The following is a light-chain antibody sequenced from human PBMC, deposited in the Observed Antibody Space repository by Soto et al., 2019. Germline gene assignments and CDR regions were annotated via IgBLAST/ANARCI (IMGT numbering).Light chain of an antibody. CDR3: QQYYSTPPFT. Sequence: DIVMTQSPDSLAVSLGERATINCKSSQSVLYSSNIKNYLAWYQQKPGQPPKLLIYWASTRESGVPDRFSGSGSGTHFTLTISSLQAEDVAVYYCQQYYSTPPFTFGPGTKVDIK. CDR1: QSVLYSSNIKNY. CDR2: WAS. V-gene: IGKV4-1*01. J-gene: IGKJ3*01.